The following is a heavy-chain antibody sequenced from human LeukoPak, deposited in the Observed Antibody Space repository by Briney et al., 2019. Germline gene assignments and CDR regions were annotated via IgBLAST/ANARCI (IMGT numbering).Heavy chain of an antibody. Sequence: ASVKVSCKASGYTFTGYYLHWVRQAPGQGLEWMAWINPNSGEANYAQRFQDRVTVTWDTSISTAYMELSSLRSDDTAVFYCARLSGSGSPHYFDYWGQGTLLTVAS. CDR2: INPNSGEA. V-gene: IGHV1-2*02. CDR1: GYTFTGYY. D-gene: IGHD6-19*01. J-gene: IGHJ4*02. CDR3: ARLSGSGSPHYFDY.